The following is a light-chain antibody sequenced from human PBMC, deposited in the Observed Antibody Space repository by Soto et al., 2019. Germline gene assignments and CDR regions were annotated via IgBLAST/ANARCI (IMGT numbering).Light chain of an antibody. CDR2: AAD. CDR3: QQNYDVPYT. Sequence: QLTQAPSLLSASVGDRVTITCRASPSIGSYLNWYQYKPGEAPKLLIFAADTLKSGVPSRFSGSGFNKEFTLTVTSLQPEDFATYYCQQNYDVPYTFGLGTRVEIK. J-gene: IGKJ2*01. CDR1: PSIGSY. V-gene: IGKV1-39*01.